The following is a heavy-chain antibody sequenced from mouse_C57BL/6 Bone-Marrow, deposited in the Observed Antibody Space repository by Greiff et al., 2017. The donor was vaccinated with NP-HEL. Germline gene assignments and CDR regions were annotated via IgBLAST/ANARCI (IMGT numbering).Heavy chain of an antibody. CDR2: IRNKANGYTT. V-gene: IGHV7-3*01. CDR1: GFTFTDYY. Sequence: EVQRVESGGGLVQPGGSLSLSCAASGFTFTDYYMSWVRQPPGKALEWLGFIRNKANGYTTEYSASVKGRFTISRDNSQSILYLQMNALRAEDSATYYCASPLGNSSYWYFDVWGTGTTVTVSS. D-gene: IGHD2-1*01. J-gene: IGHJ1*03. CDR3: ASPLGNSSYWYFDV.